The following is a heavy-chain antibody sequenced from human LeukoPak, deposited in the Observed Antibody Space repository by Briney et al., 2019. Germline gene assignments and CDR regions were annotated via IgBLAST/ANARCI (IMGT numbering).Heavy chain of an antibody. J-gene: IGHJ5*02. CDR2: ISSSGSTI. CDR1: GFTFSDYY. CDR3: AKDYEPLVGVHRWGDWFDP. V-gene: IGHV3-11*01. D-gene: IGHD1-26*01. Sequence: PGGSLRLSCAASGFTFSDYYMSWIRQAPGKGLEWVSYISSSGSTIYYADSVKGRFTMSRDNSKNMLYLQMSSLRAEDTAVYYCAKDYEPLVGVHRWGDWFDPWGQGTLVTVSS.